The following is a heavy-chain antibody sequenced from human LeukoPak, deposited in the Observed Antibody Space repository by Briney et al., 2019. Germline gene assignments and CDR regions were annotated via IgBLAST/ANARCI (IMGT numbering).Heavy chain of an antibody. CDR1: GLTVSDNY. Sequence: PGGSLRLSCAASGLTVSDNYMTWVRQAPGKGLEWVSAISGSGGSTYYADSVKGRLTISRDNSKNTLYLQMNSLRAEDTAVYYCAKAWSRGLLWFGELRYYFDYWGQGTLVTVSS. J-gene: IGHJ4*02. CDR2: ISGSGGST. D-gene: IGHD3-10*01. CDR3: AKAWSRGLLWFGELRYYFDY. V-gene: IGHV3-23*01.